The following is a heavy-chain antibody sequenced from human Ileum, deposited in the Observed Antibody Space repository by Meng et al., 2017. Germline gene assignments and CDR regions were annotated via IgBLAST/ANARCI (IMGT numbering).Heavy chain of an antibody. CDR1: GYSFTNYW. V-gene: IGHV5-51*01. CDR3: ARVKTIRDPSDY. CDR2: ISPSESDV. J-gene: IGHJ4*02. D-gene: IGHD3-10*01. Sequence: GESLKISCKGSGYSFTNYWVGWVRQRPGKGLEWMGIISPSESDVRYSPSFQGQVTISADKSISTAYLHWSSLKASDIAMYYCARVKTIRDPSDYWGQGTLVTVSS.